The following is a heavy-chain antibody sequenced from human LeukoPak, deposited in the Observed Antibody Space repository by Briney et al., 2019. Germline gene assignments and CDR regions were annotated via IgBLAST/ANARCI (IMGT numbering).Heavy chain of an antibody. Sequence: SETLSLTCTVSGGSISSYYWSWIRQPAGKGLEWIGRIYTSGSTNYNPSLKSRVTMSVDTSKNQFSLKLSSVTAADTAVYYCAREKAGAYCGGDCPYYFDYWGQGTLVTVSS. V-gene: IGHV4-4*07. J-gene: IGHJ4*02. CDR1: GGSISSYY. CDR3: AREKAGAYCGGDCPYYFDY. D-gene: IGHD2-21*02. CDR2: IYTSGST.